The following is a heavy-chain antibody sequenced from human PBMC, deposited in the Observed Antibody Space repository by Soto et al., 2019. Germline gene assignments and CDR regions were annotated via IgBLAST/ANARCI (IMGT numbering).Heavy chain of an antibody. Sequence: PGGSLRLSCAASGFTFSGSAMHWVRQASGKGLEWVGRIRSKANSYATAYAASVKGRFTISRDDSKNTAYLQMNSLKTEDTAVYYCTSSITMIVPSPHWGQGTLVTVSS. CDR1: GFTFSGSA. CDR3: TSSITMIVPSPH. J-gene: IGHJ4*02. V-gene: IGHV3-73*01. CDR2: IRSKANSYAT. D-gene: IGHD3-22*01.